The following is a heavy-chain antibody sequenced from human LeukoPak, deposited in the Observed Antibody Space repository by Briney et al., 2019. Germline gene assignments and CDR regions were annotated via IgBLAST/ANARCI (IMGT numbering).Heavy chain of an antibody. D-gene: IGHD4-23*01. CDR1: GRSISSGGYS. CDR3: ARHTSYGGNSAFGD. Sequence: PSETLSLTCAVSGRSISSGGYSWSWIRQPPGKGLEWIGNIYHSGNTYYNPSLKSRVTISVDTSKNHFSLKLYSVTAADTAVYYCARHTSYGGNSAFGDWGQGTLVTVSS. CDR2: IYHSGNT. J-gene: IGHJ4*02. V-gene: IGHV4-30-2*01.